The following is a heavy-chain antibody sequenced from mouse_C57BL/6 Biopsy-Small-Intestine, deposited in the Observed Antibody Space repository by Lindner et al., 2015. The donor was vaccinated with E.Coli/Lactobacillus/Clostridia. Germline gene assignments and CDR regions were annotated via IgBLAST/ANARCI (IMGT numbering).Heavy chain of an antibody. Sequence: VQLQESGAELMKPGASVKLSCKASGYTFTDYWIEWMKQRPGHGLDWIGEILPGSGSTNHSEKFKGKATFTADTSSNTVYMQLSGLTTEDSAIYYCARLRVDFSFAYWGQGTLVTVSA. CDR2: ILPGSGST. CDR1: GYTFTDYW. D-gene: IGHD1-1*02. CDR3: ARLRVDFSFAY. V-gene: IGHV1-9*01. J-gene: IGHJ3*01.